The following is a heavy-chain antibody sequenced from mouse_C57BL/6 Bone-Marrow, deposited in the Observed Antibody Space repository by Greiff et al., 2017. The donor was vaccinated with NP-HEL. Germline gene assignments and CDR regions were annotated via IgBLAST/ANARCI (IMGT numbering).Heavy chain of an antibody. Sequence: QVQLQQPGAELVKPGASVKLSCKASGYTFTSYWMQWVKQRPGQGLEWIGEIDPSDSYTNYNQKFKGKATLTVDTSSSTAYMQLSSLTSEDSAVYYCARRDPQLYYEDYFDYWGQGTTRTVSS. CDR3: ARRDPQLYYEDYFDY. CDR1: GYTFTSYW. D-gene: IGHD2-4*01. J-gene: IGHJ2*01. V-gene: IGHV1-50*01. CDR2: IDPSDSYT.